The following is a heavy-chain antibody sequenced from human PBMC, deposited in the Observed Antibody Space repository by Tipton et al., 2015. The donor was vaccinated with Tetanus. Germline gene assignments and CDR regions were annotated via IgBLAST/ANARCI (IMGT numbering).Heavy chain of an antibody. Sequence: SLRLSCAAPGFIFSSYAMHWVRQASGKGLEWVGYIRSRAKNYATFYGASVRGRFSFSRDDSNNVAFLQMDSLQTEDTAVYYCARSESRIAPRIPWGMDIWGQGTTVTVSS. J-gene: IGHJ6*02. CDR3: ARSESRIAPRIPWGMDI. V-gene: IGHV3-73*01. CDR1: GFIFSSYA. D-gene: IGHD6-6*01. CDR2: IRSRAKNYAT.